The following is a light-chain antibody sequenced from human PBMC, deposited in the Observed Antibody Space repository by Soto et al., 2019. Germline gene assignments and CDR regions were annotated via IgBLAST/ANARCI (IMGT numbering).Light chain of an antibody. CDR1: QYVGTR. V-gene: IGKV3-11*01. CDR3: QQRSNRPLT. J-gene: IGKJ5*01. CDR2: YTS. Sequence: EIVLTQSPATLSSSPGETATLSCRASQYVGTRLAWYQHKPGQAPRLLIYYTSNRATGIPARFSGSGSGTDFTLTINSLAPEDFAVYYCQQRSNRPLTVGQGTRLESK.